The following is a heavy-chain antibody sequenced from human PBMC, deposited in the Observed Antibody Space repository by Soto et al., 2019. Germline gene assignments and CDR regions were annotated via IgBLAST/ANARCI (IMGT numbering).Heavy chain of an antibody. CDR1: GGTFSSYD. V-gene: IGHV1-69*06. J-gene: IGHJ4*02. CDR2: IIPIFGTA. CDR3: ARGPPGDLSGYRFDY. D-gene: IGHD3-9*01. Sequence: SVKISCKASGGTFSSYDISWVRQAPGQGLEWMGGIIPIFGTANYAQKFQGRVTITADKSTITAYMELSSLRSEVTAVYYCARGPPGDLSGYRFDYWGQGTLVTVSS.